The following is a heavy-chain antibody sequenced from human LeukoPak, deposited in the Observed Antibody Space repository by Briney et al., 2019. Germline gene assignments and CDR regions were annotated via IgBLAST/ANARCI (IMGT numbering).Heavy chain of an antibody. J-gene: IGHJ4*02. CDR2: VYYSGST. CDR3: ARVAHLYGTPHFDD. CDR1: GGSISSGDYC. D-gene: IGHD2/OR15-2a*01. V-gene: IGHV4-30-4*01. Sequence: SQSLSLTCSVSGGSISSGDYCWGWLRQPPGKGLEWIGYVYYSGSTYYNPSLSSRATISLDTTKTQCLLKLSPVTAAATAVYCCARVAHLYGTPHFDDGGQGTLVTVPA.